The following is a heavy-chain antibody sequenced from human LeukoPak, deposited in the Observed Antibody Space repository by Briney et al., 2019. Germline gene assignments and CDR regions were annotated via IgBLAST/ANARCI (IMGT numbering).Heavy chain of an antibody. V-gene: IGHV3-23*01. J-gene: IGHJ4*02. CDR3: AKVQRSDFDMNFDS. D-gene: IGHD5-12*01. CDR1: GFTFSSYV. CDR2: ISGSDDRT. Sequence: GGSLRLSCAASGFTFSSYVINWLRQAPGEGLEWVSTISGSDDRTFHADSVKGRFTISRDNSKNTVYLQMNSLRAGDTAVYYCAKVQRSDFDMNFDSWGQGTLVTVSS.